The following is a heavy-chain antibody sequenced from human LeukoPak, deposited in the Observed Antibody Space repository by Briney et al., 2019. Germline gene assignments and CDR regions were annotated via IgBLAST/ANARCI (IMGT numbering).Heavy chain of an antibody. V-gene: IGHV4-39*01. Sequence: KPSETLSLTCTVSGGSISSSNYYWGWIRQPPGKGLEWIGSIYYNGNTYYNPSLKSRVTISVDTSKNQFSLKLSSVTAADTAVYYCARNETRSPFDYWGQGTLVTVSS. CDR3: ARNETRSPFDY. CDR1: GGSISSSNYY. CDR2: IYYNGNT. D-gene: IGHD1-1*01. J-gene: IGHJ4*02.